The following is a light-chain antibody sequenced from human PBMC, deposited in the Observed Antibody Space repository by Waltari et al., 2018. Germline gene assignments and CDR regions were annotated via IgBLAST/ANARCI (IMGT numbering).Light chain of an antibody. CDR1: SSDVGFYHY. CDR2: DVS. CDR3: NSYAGSSSWV. J-gene: IGLJ3*02. Sequence: QSALTQPASVSGSPGQSITISRPGTSSDVGFYHYVSWYQRHPGKAPNRIIYDVSERPSGVSNRFSGSKSGNTASLTISGLQAEDEADYYCNSYAGSSSWVFGGGTKLTVL. V-gene: IGLV2-14*01.